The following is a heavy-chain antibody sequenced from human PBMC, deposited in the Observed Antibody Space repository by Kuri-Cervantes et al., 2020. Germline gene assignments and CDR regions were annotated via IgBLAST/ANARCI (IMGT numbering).Heavy chain of an antibody. CDR2: ISYGGRKK. V-gene: IGHV3-30*04. CDR3: ARDISGYSYYYYYMDV. D-gene: IGHD5-12*01. J-gene: IGHJ6*03. Sequence: LSLTCPASGFTFSSYAMHWVRQAPGKGLEWVAVISYGGRKKYYADSVKGRFTISRDNSKNTLYLQMNSLRAEDTAVYYCARDISGYSYYYYYMDVWGKGTTVTVSS. CDR1: GFTFSSYA.